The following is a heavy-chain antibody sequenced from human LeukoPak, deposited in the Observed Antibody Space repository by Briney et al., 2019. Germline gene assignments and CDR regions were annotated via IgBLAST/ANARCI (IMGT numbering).Heavy chain of an antibody. Sequence: SETLSLTCTVSGGSISSYYWSWIRQPPGKGLEWIGYIYYSGSTNYNPSLKSRVTISVDTSKNQFSLKLSSVAAADTAVYYCARTDYYDSSGYPYWGQGTLVTVSS. CDR1: GGSISSYY. J-gene: IGHJ4*02. CDR3: ARTDYYDSSGYPY. D-gene: IGHD3-22*01. V-gene: IGHV4-59*01. CDR2: IYYSGST.